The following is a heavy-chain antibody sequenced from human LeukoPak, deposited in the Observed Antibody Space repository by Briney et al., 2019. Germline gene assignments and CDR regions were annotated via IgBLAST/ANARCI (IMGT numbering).Heavy chain of an antibody. D-gene: IGHD2-21*02. CDR1: GFTFSRYG. Sequence: GMSLRLSCAASGFTFSRYGMHWVRQVPGKGLVWVSRINSDGTITTYADSVKGRFTISRDNAKNTLYLQMNSLRVEDTAVYYCARSPNCGGDCSWGQGTLVTVSS. CDR2: INSDGTIT. J-gene: IGHJ5*02. V-gene: IGHV3-74*01. CDR3: ARSPNCGGDCS.